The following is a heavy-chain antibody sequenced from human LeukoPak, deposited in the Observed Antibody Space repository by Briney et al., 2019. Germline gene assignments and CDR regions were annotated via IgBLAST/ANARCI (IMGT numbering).Heavy chain of an antibody. J-gene: IGHJ3*02. CDR2: ISTSGITI. D-gene: IGHD3-16*01. V-gene: IGHV3-48*03. CDR1: GFTFSSYD. CDR3: ASTYYDYVWGTNGAFDI. Sequence: GGSLRLSCAASGFTFSSYDMNWLRQAPGKGLEWVSYISTSGITIYYADSVKGRFTISRDNAKNSLYLQMNSLRAEDTAVYYCASTYYDYVWGTNGAFDIWGQGTMVTVSS.